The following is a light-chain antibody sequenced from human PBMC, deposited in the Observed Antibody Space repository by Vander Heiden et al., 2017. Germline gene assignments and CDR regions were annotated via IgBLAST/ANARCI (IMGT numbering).Light chain of an antibody. CDR1: SSNIVSHY. J-gene: IGLJ2*01. V-gene: IGLV1-47*02. CDR2: RNI. CDR3: AAWDDSLSRVL. Sequence: QSVLTQPPSASGTPGQRVTISCSGSSSNIVSHYFYWYQQLPATSPNLLLFRNIHRPSGVPARFSASKSCTSASLATLVLLSEDDADYYCAAWDDSLSRVLFGGGTTLTVL.